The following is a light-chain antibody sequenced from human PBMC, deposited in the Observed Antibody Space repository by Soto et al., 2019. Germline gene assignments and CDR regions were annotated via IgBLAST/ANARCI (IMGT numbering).Light chain of an antibody. V-gene: IGKV3-20*01. CDR2: GAS. CDR3: QQYGSSSWT. J-gene: IGKJ1*01. Sequence: ILLTQSPGTLSLSPGERATLSCRASQSVSSSYLAWYQQKPGQAPRLLIYGASSRATGIPDRFSGSGSGTEFTLTISRLEPEDFEVYYCQQYGSSSWTFGQGTKVDIK. CDR1: QSVSSSY.